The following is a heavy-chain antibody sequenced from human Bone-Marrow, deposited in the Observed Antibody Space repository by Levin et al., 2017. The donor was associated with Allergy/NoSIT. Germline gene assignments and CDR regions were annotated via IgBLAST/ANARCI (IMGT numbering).Heavy chain of an antibody. Sequence: GESLKISCAASGFTFSSYAMHWVRQAPGKGLEWVAVISYDGSNKYYADSVKGRFTISRDNSKNTLYLQMNSLRAEDTAVYYCARDIAVAGYLDYWGQGTLVTVSS. CDR1: GFTFSSYA. CDR2: ISYDGSNK. V-gene: IGHV3-30-3*01. CDR3: ARDIAVAGYLDY. J-gene: IGHJ4*02. D-gene: IGHD6-19*01.